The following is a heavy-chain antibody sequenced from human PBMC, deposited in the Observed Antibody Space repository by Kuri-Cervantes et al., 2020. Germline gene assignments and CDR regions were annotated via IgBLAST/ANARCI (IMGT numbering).Heavy chain of an antibody. V-gene: IGHV1-69*06. CDR1: GCTFSSYT. CDR2: IIPIFGTA. J-gene: IGHJ4*02. D-gene: IGHD3-3*02. Sequence: SVKVSCKASGCTFSSYTISWVRQAPGQGLEWMGGIIPIFGTANYVQKFQGRVTIIADKSTSTAYMEVSSLRSEDTAVYYCASSLVPLTGLGRSVFISNYFDYWGQGTMVTVSS. CDR3: ASSLVPLTGLGRSVFISNYFDY.